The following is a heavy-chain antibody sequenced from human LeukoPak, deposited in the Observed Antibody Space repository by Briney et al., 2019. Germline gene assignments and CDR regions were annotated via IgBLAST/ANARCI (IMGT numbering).Heavy chain of an antibody. CDR3: ARDYGSRGSSSYPFDN. CDR2: IDESGGSI. CDR1: GFTFSSDA. Sequence: GGSLRLSCAATGFTFSSDAMSWIRQAPGKGLEWVSGIDESGGSIYYADSVKGRFTISRDNSKNTLDLQMNSLRAEDTAVYYCARDYGSRGSSSYPFDNWSQGTLVTVSP. V-gene: IGHV3-23*01. D-gene: IGHD3-10*01. J-gene: IGHJ4*02.